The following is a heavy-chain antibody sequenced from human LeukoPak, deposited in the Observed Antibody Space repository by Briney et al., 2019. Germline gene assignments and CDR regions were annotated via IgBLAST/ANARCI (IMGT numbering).Heavy chain of an antibody. CDR1: GGSISSYY. CDR3: ARDRASYYYDSSGYLFDP. D-gene: IGHD3-22*01. J-gene: IGHJ5*02. CDR2: IYYSGGT. V-gene: IGHV4-59*01. Sequence: PSETLSLTCTVSGGSISSYYWSWIRQPPGKGLEWIGYIYYSGGTNYNPSLKSRVTISVDRSKNQFSLKLSSVTAADTAVYYCARDRASYYYDSSGYLFDPWGQGTLVTVSS.